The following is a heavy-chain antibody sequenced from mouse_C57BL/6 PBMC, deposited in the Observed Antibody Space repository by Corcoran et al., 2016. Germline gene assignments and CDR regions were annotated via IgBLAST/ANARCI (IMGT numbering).Heavy chain of an antibody. CDR3: ARFLTAQATGYAMDY. Sequence: QIQLVQPGPDLKKPGETVKISCKASGYTFTTYGMSWVKQAPGKGLKWMGWKNTYSGVPTYADDFKGRFAFSLETSAITAYLQINNLKNEDAATYFCARFLTAQATGYAMDYWGQGTSVTVSS. D-gene: IGHD3-2*02. CDR2: KNTYSGVP. CDR1: GYTFTTYG. V-gene: IGHV9-3*01. J-gene: IGHJ4*01.